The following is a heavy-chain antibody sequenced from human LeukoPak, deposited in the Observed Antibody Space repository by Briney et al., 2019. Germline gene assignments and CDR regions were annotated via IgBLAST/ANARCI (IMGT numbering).Heavy chain of an antibody. J-gene: IGHJ4*02. CDR2: INPSGGST. Sequence: ASVKVSCKASGYTFTSYGISWVRQAPGQGLEWMGIINPSGGSTSYAQKFQGRVTMTRDTSTSTVYMELSSLRSEDTAVYYCARARWSAYSGSYLVLDYWGQGTLVTVSS. D-gene: IGHD1-26*01. CDR3: ARARWSAYSGSYLVLDY. CDR1: GYTFTSYG. V-gene: IGHV1-46*01.